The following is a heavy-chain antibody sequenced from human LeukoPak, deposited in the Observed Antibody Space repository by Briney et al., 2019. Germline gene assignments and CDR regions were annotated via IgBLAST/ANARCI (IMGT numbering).Heavy chain of an antibody. Sequence: PGGSLRLSCAASGFTFSSYGMHWVRQAPGKGLEWVAFIRYDGSNKYYADSVKGRFTISRANSKNTLCLQMNSLRAEDTAVYYCAKGLGYYYDGSASSESKDDAFDIWGQGTMVTVSS. J-gene: IGHJ3*02. CDR1: GFTFSSYG. V-gene: IGHV3-30*02. CDR2: IRYDGSNK. CDR3: AKGLGYYYDGSASSESKDDAFDI. D-gene: IGHD3-22*01.